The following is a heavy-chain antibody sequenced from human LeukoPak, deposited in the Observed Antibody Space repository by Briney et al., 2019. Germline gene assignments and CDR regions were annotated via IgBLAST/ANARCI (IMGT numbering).Heavy chain of an antibody. Sequence: KPSETLSLTCTVSGGSISSYYWSWIRQPPGKGLEWIGYIYHSGNTYYNPSLKSRVTISVDRSKNQFSLKLSSVTAADTAVYYCAGTTKWSGLYWGQGTLVTVSS. CDR3: AGTTKWSGLY. J-gene: IGHJ4*02. CDR2: IYHSGNT. V-gene: IGHV4-59*04. CDR1: GGSISSYY. D-gene: IGHD3-3*01.